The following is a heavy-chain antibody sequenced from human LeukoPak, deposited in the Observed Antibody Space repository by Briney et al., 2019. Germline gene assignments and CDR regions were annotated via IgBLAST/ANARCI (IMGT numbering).Heavy chain of an antibody. CDR1: GGSLSSSNW. J-gene: IGHJ6*02. Sequence: SETLSLTCAVSGGSLSSSNWWSWVRQPPGKGLEWIGEIYHSGSTNYNPSLKSRVTISVDKSKNLLSLKLSSVTAADTAVYYCARRHCSSTSCYSYYYGMDVWGQGTTVTVSS. D-gene: IGHD2-2*01. V-gene: IGHV4-4*02. CDR3: ARRHCSSTSCYSYYYGMDV. CDR2: IYHSGST.